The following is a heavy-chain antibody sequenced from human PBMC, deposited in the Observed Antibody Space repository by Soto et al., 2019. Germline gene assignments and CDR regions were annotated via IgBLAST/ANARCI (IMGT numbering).Heavy chain of an antibody. CDR3: AMLGGWSGGSSGMDV. V-gene: IGHV3-72*01. CDR2: IRRKANIYTT. CDR1: GLIFRDYH. Sequence: EVQLVESGGALVKPGGSLRLSGAALGLIFRDYHRDWVGKAQGKGLEWVGRIRRKANIYTTEYAASVKGRFTISRDDSKNSLYLQMNSLKSEDTAVYYCAMLGGWSGGSSGMDVWGQGTTVTVSS. J-gene: IGHJ6*02. D-gene: IGHD6-19*01.